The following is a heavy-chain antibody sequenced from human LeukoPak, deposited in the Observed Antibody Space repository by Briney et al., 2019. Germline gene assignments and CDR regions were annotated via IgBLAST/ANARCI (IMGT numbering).Heavy chain of an antibody. CDR1: GFTFSSYG. Sequence: PGGSLRLSCAASGFTFSSYGMHWVRQAPGKGLEWVTVISYDGSNKYYADSVKGRFTISRDNSKNTLYLQMNSLRAEDTAVYYCARLPYSSSWYRDYWGQGTLVTVSS. V-gene: IGHV3-30-3*01. CDR3: ARLPYSSSWYRDY. CDR2: ISYDGSNK. J-gene: IGHJ4*02. D-gene: IGHD6-13*01.